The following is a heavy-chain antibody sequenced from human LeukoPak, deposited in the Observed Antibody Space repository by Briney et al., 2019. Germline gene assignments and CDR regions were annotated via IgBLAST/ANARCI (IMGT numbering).Heavy chain of an antibody. D-gene: IGHD3-10*01. J-gene: IGHJ4*02. CDR2: INPNSGGT. CDR3: ARDLHYGSGSYLGN. CDR1: GYTFTGYY. V-gene: IGHV1-2*02. Sequence: ASVKVFCKASGYTFTGYYMHWVRQAPGQGLEWMGWINPNSGGTDYEQKFQGRVTMTRDTSISTAYMELSSLRSDDTAVYYCARDLHYGSGSYLGNWGQGTLVTVSS.